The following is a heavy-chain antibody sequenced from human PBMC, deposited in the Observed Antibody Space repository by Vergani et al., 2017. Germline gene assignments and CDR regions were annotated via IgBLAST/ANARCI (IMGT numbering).Heavy chain of an antibody. CDR1: GFIFSDYN. D-gene: IGHD1-7*01. CDR2: ISGRSSYV. J-gene: IGHJ4*02. CDR3: ARDGNYLAVE. Sequence: EVQVVQSGGGLVKPGGSLRLSCETSGFIFSDYNLNWVRQAPGSGLEWVASISGRSSYVNYAVSVKGRFTISRDNAKNSLFLQMNSLRAEDTAVYYCARDGNYLAVEWGQGTLVTVSS. V-gene: IGHV3-21*02.